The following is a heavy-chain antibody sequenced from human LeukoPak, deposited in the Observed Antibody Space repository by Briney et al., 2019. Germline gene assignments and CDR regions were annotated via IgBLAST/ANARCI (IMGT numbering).Heavy chain of an antibody. CDR1: GYTFSNYA. CDR2: ISHNGDRI. D-gene: IGHD3-10*01. V-gene: IGHV3-23*01. Sequence: GGSLRLSCAASGYTFSNYAMTWVRQAPGKRLEWVSGISHNGDRIYFADSVKGRFTISRDNSKNTLYLQMNSLRAEDTAVYYCAKENYGSGSYYFDYWGQGTLVTVSS. J-gene: IGHJ4*02. CDR3: AKENYGSGSYYFDY.